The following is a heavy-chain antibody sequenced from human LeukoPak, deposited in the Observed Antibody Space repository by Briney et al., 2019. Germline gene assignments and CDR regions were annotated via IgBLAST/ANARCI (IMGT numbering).Heavy chain of an antibody. CDR3: AKAKEWYSSSWYTGDY. D-gene: IGHD6-13*01. CDR2: ISGSGGST. Sequence: GGSLRLSCAASGFTFSSYAMSWVRQAPGKGLEWVSAISGSGGSTYYADSVKGRFTISRDNSKNTLYLQKNSLRAEDTAVYYCAKAKEWYSSSWYTGDYWGQGTLVTVSS. CDR1: GFTFSSYA. V-gene: IGHV3-23*01. J-gene: IGHJ4*02.